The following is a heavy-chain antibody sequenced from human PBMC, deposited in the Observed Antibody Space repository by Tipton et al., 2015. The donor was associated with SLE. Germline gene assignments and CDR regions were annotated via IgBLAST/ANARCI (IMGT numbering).Heavy chain of an antibody. CDR2: IYYSGST. V-gene: IGHV4-59*01. CDR3: ANYFYDATGYQSVDD. CDR1: GGSISSYY. J-gene: IGHJ4*02. D-gene: IGHD3-22*01. Sequence: TLSLTCTVSGGSISSYYWSWIRQPPGKGLEWIGYIYYSGSTNYNPSLKSRVTISVDTSKNQFSLHLTSVTSADTAVYYCANYFYDATGYQSVDDWGQGALVTVSS.